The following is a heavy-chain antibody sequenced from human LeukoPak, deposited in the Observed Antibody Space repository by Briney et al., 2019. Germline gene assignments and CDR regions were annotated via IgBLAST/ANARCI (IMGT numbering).Heavy chain of an antibody. J-gene: IGHJ4*02. CDR1: GGSISSGDKY. CDR2: IYYSGST. CDR3: ARVTRWAGLDF. V-gene: IGHV4-30-4*01. Sequence: SQTLSLTCNVSGGSISSGDKYWSWIRQPPGKGLEWIGYIYYSGSTYYNPSLKSRLTISVDTSENQFSLHLTSVTAANTAVYFCARVTRWAGLDFWGQGTLVTVSS. D-gene: IGHD2-21*02.